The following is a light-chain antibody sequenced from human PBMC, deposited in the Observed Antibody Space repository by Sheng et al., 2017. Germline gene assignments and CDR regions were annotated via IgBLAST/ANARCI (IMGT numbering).Light chain of an antibody. J-gene: IGLJ2*01. V-gene: IGLV1-44*01. CDR1: NSNIGSKT. CDR2: STT. CDR3: ATWDDSLDVI. Sequence: QSVLSQPPSASGTPGQRVTISCSGSNSNIGSKTVNWYQQLPGTAPKLLIYSTTQRAQGVPDRFSGSKSGTSASLAISGLQSEDEADYFCATWDDSLDVIFGGGTKLTVL.